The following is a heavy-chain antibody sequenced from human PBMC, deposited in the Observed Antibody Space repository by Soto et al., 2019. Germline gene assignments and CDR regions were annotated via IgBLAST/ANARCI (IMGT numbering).Heavy chain of an antibody. Sequence: ASVKVSCKASGYTFTSYPMHWVRQAPGQRPEWMGWINVGNGNTEYSQRFQGRVTITRDTSASTAYMELSSLRSEDTAVYYCARVKIGVTTFFDYWGQGTLVTVSS. J-gene: IGHJ4*02. CDR3: ARVKIGVTTFFDY. CDR1: GYTFTSYP. D-gene: IGHD3-3*01. CDR2: INVGNGNT. V-gene: IGHV1-3*01.